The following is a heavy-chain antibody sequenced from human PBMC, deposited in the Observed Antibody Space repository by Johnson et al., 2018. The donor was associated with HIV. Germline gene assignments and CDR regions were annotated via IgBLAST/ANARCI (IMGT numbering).Heavy chain of an antibody. CDR2: ISYDGSNK. CDR1: GFTFSSYA. Sequence: QVQLVESVGGVVRPGRSLRLSCAASGFTFSSYAMHWVRQAPGKGLEWVAVISYDGSNKYYADSVKGRFTISRDNSKNTLFLQMNSLRAEDTALYYCARDTPWDYQDSSGYFPAPGAFDVLGQGTMVTVSS. J-gene: IGHJ3*01. D-gene: IGHD3-22*01. V-gene: IGHV3-30-3*01. CDR3: ARDTPWDYQDSSGYFPAPGAFDV.